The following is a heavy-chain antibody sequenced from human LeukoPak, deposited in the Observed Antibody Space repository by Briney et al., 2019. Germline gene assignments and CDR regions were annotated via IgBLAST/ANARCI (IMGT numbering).Heavy chain of an antibody. CDR2: INPSGGST. CDR3: ARKYYDILTGYLGDAFDI. V-gene: IGHV1-46*01. Sequence: ASVTVSCKASGYTFTSYYMHWVRQAPGQGLEWMGIINPSGGSTNYAQKFQGRVTMTRDTSTSTVYMELSSLRSEDTAVYYCARKYYDILTGYLGDAFDIWGQGTMVTVSS. J-gene: IGHJ3*02. CDR1: GYTFTSYY. D-gene: IGHD3-9*01.